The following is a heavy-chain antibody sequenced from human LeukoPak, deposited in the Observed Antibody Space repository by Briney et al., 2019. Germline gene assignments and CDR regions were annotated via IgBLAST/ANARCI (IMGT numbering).Heavy chain of an antibody. D-gene: IGHD3-22*01. Sequence: GGSLRLSCAASGFTFSSYAMSWVRQAPGKGLEWVSSISSSGDSTYYADSVKGRFTISRDSSKNTLNLQMNSLRAEDTALYYCAKDGYYDNSGSHWGQGTLVTVSS. CDR1: GFTFSSYA. CDR2: ISSSGDST. V-gene: IGHV3-23*01. CDR3: AKDGYYDNSGSH. J-gene: IGHJ4*02.